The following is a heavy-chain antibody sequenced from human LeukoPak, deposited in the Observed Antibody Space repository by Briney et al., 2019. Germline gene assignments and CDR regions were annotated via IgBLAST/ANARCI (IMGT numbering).Heavy chain of an antibody. D-gene: IGHD6-13*01. CDR2: ISGSGGST. J-gene: IGHJ4*02. Sequence: GGSLRLSCAVSGFTFSSYAMSWVRQAPGKGLEWVSAISGSGGSTYYADSVKGRFTISRDNSKNTLYLQMNSLRAEDTAIYYCAKRIAAAGPYFDYWGEGTLVTVSS. CDR1: GFTFSSYA. CDR3: AKRIAAAGPYFDY. V-gene: IGHV3-23*01.